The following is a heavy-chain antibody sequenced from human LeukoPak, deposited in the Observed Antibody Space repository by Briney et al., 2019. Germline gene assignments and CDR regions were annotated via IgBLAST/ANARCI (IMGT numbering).Heavy chain of an antibody. J-gene: IGHJ3*02. CDR2: ITSSSSTK. CDR1: DFPFSSYN. D-gene: IGHD6-19*01. CDR3: ARELGSGWHDAFDI. V-gene: IGHV3-48*01. Sequence: PGGSLRLSGAAPDFPFSSYNMTWVRKAPGKGLEWVSYITSSSSTKYYADSVKGRFTISRDNAKNSLYLQMNSLRAEDAAVYYCARELGSGWHDAFDIWGQGTMVTVSS.